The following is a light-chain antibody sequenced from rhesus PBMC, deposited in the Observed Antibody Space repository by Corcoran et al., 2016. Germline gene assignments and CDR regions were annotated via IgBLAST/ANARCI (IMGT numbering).Light chain of an antibody. J-gene: IGKJ2*01. Sequence: DIQMTQSPSSLSASVGDTVTITCRASQGISSWLDWYQQKPGKAPKLLIHKASSLPSGVPSRFSGSGSGTDFTLTISSLQSEDFATYYCQQYSSRYSFGQGTKVEIK. V-gene: IGKV1-22*01. CDR2: KAS. CDR3: QQYSSRYS. CDR1: QGISSW.